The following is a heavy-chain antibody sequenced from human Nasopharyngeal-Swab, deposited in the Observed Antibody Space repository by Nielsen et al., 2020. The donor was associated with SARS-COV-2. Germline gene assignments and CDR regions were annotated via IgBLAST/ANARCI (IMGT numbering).Heavy chain of an antibody. J-gene: IGHJ5*02. CDR3: ARSAVAAAGWGWFDP. D-gene: IGHD6-13*01. CDR1: GYTFTNYN. Sequence: ASVKVSCKASGYTFTNYNLHWVRQAPGQGLEWMGVINPSGGSANYAQKFQGRVTTTRDTSTNIVYMERSSLESEDTAVYYCARSAVAAAGWGWFDPWGQGTLVTVSS. CDR2: INPSGGSA. V-gene: IGHV1-46*01.